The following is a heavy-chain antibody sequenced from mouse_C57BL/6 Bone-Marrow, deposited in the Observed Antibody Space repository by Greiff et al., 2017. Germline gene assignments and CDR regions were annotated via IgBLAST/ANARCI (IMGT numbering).Heavy chain of an antibody. CDR1: GYTFTDYE. D-gene: IGHD3-2*02. V-gene: IGHV1-15*01. Sequence: QVQLKQSGAELVRPGASVTLSCKASGYTFTDYEMHWVKQTPVHGLEWIGAIDPETGGTAYNQKFKGKAILTADKSSSTAYMELRSLTSEDSAVYYCTRWRLRTAWFAYWGQGTLVTVSA. J-gene: IGHJ3*01. CDR2: IDPETGGT. CDR3: TRWRLRTAWFAY.